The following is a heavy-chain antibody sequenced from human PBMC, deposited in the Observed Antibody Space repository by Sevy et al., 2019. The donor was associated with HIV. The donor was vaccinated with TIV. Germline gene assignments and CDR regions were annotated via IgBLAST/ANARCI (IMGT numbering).Heavy chain of an antibody. CDR2: ISYDGSNK. V-gene: IGHV3-30-3*01. J-gene: IGHJ3*02. Sequence: GGSLRLSCAASGFTFSSYAMHWVHQAPGKGLEWVAVISYDGSNKYYADSVKGRFTISRDNSKNTLYLQMNSLRAEDTAVYYCARDSPTYYYDSSGSRGAFDIWGQGTMVTVS. CDR3: ARDSPTYYYDSSGSRGAFDI. CDR1: GFTFSSYA. D-gene: IGHD3-22*01.